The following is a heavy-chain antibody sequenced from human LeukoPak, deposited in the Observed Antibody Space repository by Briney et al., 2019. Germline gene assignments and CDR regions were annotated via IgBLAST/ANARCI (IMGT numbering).Heavy chain of an antibody. D-gene: IGHD4-17*01. J-gene: IGHJ5*02. CDR2: ISSSSSTI. CDR3: ARLLTPTVNPIDWFDP. Sequence: GGSLRLSCAASGFTFSSYSMNWVRQAPGKGLEWVSYISSSSSTIYYADSVKGRFTISRDNTKNSLYLQMNSPRAEDTAVYYCARLLTPTVNPIDWFDPWGQGALVTVSS. CDR1: GFTFSSYS. V-gene: IGHV3-48*01.